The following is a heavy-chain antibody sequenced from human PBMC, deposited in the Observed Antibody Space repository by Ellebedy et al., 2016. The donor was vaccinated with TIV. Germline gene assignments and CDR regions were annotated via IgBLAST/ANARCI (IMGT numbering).Heavy chain of an antibody. V-gene: IGHV3-7*01. D-gene: IGHD1-7*01. CDR1: GFDFSSYT. J-gene: IGHJ4*02. Sequence: GGSLRLSXEASGFDFSSYTMSWVRQAPGKGLEWVANIEKDGSGKFYMDSVKGRFTISRDNAKNSLYLQMNSLTAEDTAVYYCARDTGNFYIDYWGQGILVTVSS. CDR2: IEKDGSGK. CDR3: ARDTGNFYIDY.